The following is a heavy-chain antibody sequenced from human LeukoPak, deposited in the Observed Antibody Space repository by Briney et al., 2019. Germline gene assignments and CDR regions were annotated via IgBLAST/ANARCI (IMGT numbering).Heavy chain of an antibody. D-gene: IGHD2-2*01. CDR1: GFTFSSYA. Sequence: PGGSLRLSCAASGFTFSSYAMHWVRQAPGKGLEWVAVISYDGSNKYYADSVKGRFTISRDNSKNTLYLQMNSLRAEDTAVYYRARDRYCSSTSCPTRFDYWGQGTLVTVSS. V-gene: IGHV3-30-3*01. J-gene: IGHJ4*02. CDR3: ARDRYCSSTSCPTRFDY. CDR2: ISYDGSNK.